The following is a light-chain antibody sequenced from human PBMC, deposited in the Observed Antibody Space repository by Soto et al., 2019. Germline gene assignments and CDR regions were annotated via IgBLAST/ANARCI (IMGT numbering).Light chain of an antibody. CDR2: AAS. CDR1: QGISSY. CDR3: KQARGT. J-gene: IGKJ4*01. V-gene: IGKV1-9*01. Sequence: DIQLTQSPSFLSASVGDRVTITCRASQGISSYLAWYQQKPGKAPKLLIYAASTLQSGVPSMFSGSGSGTEFTLTISSLQPEDFANYYCKQARGTFGGGTKVEIK.